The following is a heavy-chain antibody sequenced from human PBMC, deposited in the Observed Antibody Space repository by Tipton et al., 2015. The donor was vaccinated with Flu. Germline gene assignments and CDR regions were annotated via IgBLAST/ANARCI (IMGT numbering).Heavy chain of an antibody. Sequence: LRLSCTVSGGSIRSYYWSWIRQPPGKGLEWIGYIFHSGSTNYNPSLKSRVTISVDTSKSQFSLKLNSVTAADTAVYYCARSPLTSYSDGSGYYYYYFDAWGQGTLVTVPS. CDR3: ARSPLTSYSDGSGYYYYYFDA. CDR2: IFHSGST. V-gene: IGHV4-59*08. CDR1: GGSIRSYY. J-gene: IGHJ5*02. D-gene: IGHD3-22*01.